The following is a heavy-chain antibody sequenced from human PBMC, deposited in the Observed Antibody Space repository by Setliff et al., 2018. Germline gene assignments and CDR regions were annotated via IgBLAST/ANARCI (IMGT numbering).Heavy chain of an antibody. D-gene: IGHD6-19*01. CDR3: ARHRAVAGAYHFDF. Sequence: NPSETLSLTCAVSVYSISRDCHWGWIRQPPGKGLEWIGSIYYSGNTYYNASLKGRVTISGDTSKNQFSLKLTAVTAADTAIYYCARHRAVAGAYHFDFWGQGTLVTVSS. CDR2: IYYSGNT. J-gene: IGHJ4*02. V-gene: IGHV4-38-2*01. CDR1: VYSISRDCH.